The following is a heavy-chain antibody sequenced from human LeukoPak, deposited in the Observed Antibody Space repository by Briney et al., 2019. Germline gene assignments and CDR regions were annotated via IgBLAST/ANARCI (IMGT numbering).Heavy chain of an antibody. D-gene: IGHD5-18*01. Sequence: ASVKVSCKVSGYTLTELSMHWVRQAPGKGLEWMGGFVPEVGETIYAQKFQGRVTMTEDTSTDTAYMELSSLRSEDTAVYYCATDPTRGYSYGFLWYWGQGTLVTVSS. J-gene: IGHJ4*02. CDR3: ATDPTRGYSYGFLWY. CDR1: GYTLTELS. V-gene: IGHV1-24*01. CDR2: FVPEVGET.